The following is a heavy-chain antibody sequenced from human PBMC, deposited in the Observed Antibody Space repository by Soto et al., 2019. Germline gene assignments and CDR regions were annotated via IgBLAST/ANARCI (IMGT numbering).Heavy chain of an antibody. Sequence: PSETLSLTCTVSGGSISSYYWSWIRQPPGKGLEWIGYIYYSGSTNYNPSLKSRVTISADTSKNQFSLKLSSVTAADTAVYYCARSVNWYHYYGMDVWGQGTTVTVSS. CDR2: IYYSGST. V-gene: IGHV4-59*01. CDR3: ARSVNWYHYYGMDV. J-gene: IGHJ6*02. D-gene: IGHD1-20*01. CDR1: GGSISSYY.